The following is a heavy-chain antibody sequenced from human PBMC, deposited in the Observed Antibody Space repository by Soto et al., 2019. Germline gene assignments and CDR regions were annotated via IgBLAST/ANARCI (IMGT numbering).Heavy chain of an antibody. CDR3: ARFSGHDVFDI. J-gene: IGHJ3*02. Sequence: QVQLVESGGGLVKPGGSLRLSCAASGFTFIDSYMSWIRQAPGKGLAWVSYISSSGTSTYYADSVKGRFTISRDNAENSLDLQMNRLRAEDTAVYFCARFSGHDVFDIWGQGTMVTVSS. D-gene: IGHD3-3*02. CDR1: GFTFIDSY. V-gene: IGHV3-11*01. CDR2: ISSSGTST.